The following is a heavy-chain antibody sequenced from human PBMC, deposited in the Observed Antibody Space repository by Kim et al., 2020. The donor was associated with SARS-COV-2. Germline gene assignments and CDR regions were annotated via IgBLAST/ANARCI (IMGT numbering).Heavy chain of an antibody. Sequence: AHYAPKFQGRVAITADKSTSTGYMELSSLRSEDTAVYYCAREGDSSGYCSYWGQGTLVTVSS. V-gene: IGHV1-69*04. J-gene: IGHJ4*02. D-gene: IGHD3-22*01. CDR3: AREGDSSGYCSY. CDR2: A.